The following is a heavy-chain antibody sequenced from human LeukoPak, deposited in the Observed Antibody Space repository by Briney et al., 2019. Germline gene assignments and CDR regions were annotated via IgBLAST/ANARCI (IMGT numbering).Heavy chain of an antibody. CDR3: ARGYYGAFDY. Sequence: WIGRIYTSGSTNYNPSLKSRVTISVDTSKNQFSLKLSSVTAADTAVYYCARGYYGAFDYWGQGTLVTVSS. D-gene: IGHD3-16*01. J-gene: IGHJ4*02. V-gene: IGHV4-61*02. CDR2: IYTSGST.